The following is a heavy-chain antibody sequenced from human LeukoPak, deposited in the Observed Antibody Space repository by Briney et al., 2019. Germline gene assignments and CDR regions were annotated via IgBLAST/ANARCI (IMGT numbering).Heavy chain of an antibody. CDR3: ARDSSGSFDY. D-gene: IGHD1-26*01. CDR2: ISSSSSYI. CDR1: GFTFSSYS. J-gene: IGHJ4*02. V-gene: IGHV3-21*01. Sequence: GGSLRLSCAASGFTFSSYSMNWVRQAPGKGLEWVSSISSSSSYIYYADSVEGRFTISRDNAKNSLYLQMNSLRAEDTAVYYCARDSSGSFDYWGQGTLVTVSS.